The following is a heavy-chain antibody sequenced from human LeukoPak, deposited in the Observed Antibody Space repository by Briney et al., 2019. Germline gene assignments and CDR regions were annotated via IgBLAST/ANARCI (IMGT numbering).Heavy chain of an antibody. D-gene: IGHD6-19*01. CDR2: IRQDGSEK. CDR3: ARGGRSAVAGTSPY. Sequence: GGSLRLSCVASGFTFSSYWMTRVRQAPGKGLEWVAHIRQDGSEKYYVDSVKGRFTVSRDNAKNSVYLQMNSLRAEDTAVYYCARGGRSAVAGTSPYWGQGTLVTVSS. CDR1: GFTFSSYW. J-gene: IGHJ4*02. V-gene: IGHV3-7*01.